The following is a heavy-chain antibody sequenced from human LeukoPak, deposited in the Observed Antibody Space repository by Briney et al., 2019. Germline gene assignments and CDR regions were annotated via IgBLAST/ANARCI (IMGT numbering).Heavy chain of an antibody. V-gene: IGHV1-8*03. CDR2: MNPNSGNT. CDR3: ARGLPAAIQDWFDP. Sequence: ASVKVSCKASGYTFTSYDINWVRQATGQGLEWMGWMNPNSGNTGYAQKFQGRVTITRNTSISTAYMELSSLRSEDTAVYYCARGLPAAIQDWFDPWGQGTLVTVSS. CDR1: GYTFTSYD. J-gene: IGHJ5*02. D-gene: IGHD2-2*01.